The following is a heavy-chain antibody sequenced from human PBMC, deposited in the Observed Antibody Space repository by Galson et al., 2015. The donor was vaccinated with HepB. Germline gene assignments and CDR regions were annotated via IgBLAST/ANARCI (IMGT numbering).Heavy chain of an antibody. Sequence: SLRLSCAASGFTFSSYSMNWVRQAPGKGLEWVSSIRSSSSYIYYADSVKGRFTISRDNAQNSLYLQMNSLRAEDTAVYYCAIEISRWYPAGGFWGQGTLVTVSP. CDR1: GFTFSSYS. CDR2: IRSSSSYI. J-gene: IGHJ4*02. D-gene: IGHD6-19*01. CDR3: AIEISRWYPAGGF. V-gene: IGHV3-21*01.